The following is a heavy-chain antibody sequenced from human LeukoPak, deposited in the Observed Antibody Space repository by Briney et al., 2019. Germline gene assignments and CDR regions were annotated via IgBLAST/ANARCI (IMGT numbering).Heavy chain of an antibody. CDR3: ARGAVPAATAGYYYYMDV. Sequence: SVKVSCKASGGTFSSYAISWVRQAPGQGLEWMGGIIPIFGTANYAQKFQGRVTITADESTSTAYMELSSLRSEDTAVYYCARGAVPAATAGYYYYMDVWGKGTTVTVSS. J-gene: IGHJ6*03. D-gene: IGHD2-2*01. CDR1: GGTFSSYA. V-gene: IGHV1-69*01. CDR2: IIPIFGTA.